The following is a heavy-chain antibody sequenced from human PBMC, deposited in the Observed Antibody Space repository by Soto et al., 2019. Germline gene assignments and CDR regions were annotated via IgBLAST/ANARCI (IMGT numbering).Heavy chain of an antibody. Sequence: SETLSLTCTVSGGSISSYYWSWIRQPPGKGLEWIGYIYYSGSTNYNPSLKSRVTISVDTSKNQFSLKLSSVTAADTAVYYCARDRGPDMVRGDNWFDPWDQGTLVTVSS. V-gene: IGHV4-59*01. J-gene: IGHJ5*02. CDR3: ARDRGPDMVRGDNWFDP. CDR1: GGSISSYY. D-gene: IGHD3-10*01. CDR2: IYYSGST.